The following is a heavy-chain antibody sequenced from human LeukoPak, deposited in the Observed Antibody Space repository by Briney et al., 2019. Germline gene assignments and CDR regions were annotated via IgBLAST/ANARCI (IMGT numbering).Heavy chain of an antibody. V-gene: IGHV3-23*01. Sequence: GGSLRLSCTASGFTFSSYAMSWVRQAPGKGLEWVSAISGSGGSTYYADSVKGRFTISRDNSKNTLYLQMNSLRAEDTAVYYCAKDRANDYSDYGGSYYFDYWGQGTLVTVSS. CDR3: AKDRANDYSDYGGSYYFDY. CDR1: GFTFSSYA. D-gene: IGHD4-11*01. J-gene: IGHJ4*02. CDR2: ISGSGGST.